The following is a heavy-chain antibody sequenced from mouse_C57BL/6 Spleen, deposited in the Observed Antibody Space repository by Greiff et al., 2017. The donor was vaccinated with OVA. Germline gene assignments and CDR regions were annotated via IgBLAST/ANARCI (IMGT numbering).Heavy chain of an antibody. D-gene: IGHD1-1*01. CDR3: ARDSDYYGSSYGYFDV. CDR1: GFTFSDFY. J-gene: IGHJ1*03. V-gene: IGHV7-1*01. CDR2: SRNKANDYTT. Sequence: EVMLVESGGGLVQSGRSLRLSCATSGFTFSDFYMEWVRQAPGQGLEWIAASRNKANDYTTEYSASVKGRFIVSRDTSQSILYLPMNALRAEDTAIYYCARDSDYYGSSYGYFDVWGTGTTVTVSS.